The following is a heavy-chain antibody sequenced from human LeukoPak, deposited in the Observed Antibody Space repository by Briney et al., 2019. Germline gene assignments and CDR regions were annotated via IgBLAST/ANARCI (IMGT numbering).Heavy chain of an antibody. CDR3: ARITTTGTYYLDY. CDR1: GFTFSSYS. CDR2: ISSSSSYI. Sequence: NPGGSLRLSCAASGFTFSSYSMNWVRQAPGKGLEWVSSISSSSSYIYYADSVKGRFTISRDNAKNSLYLQMNSLRAEDTAVYYCARITTTGTYYLDYWGQGTLVTVSS. J-gene: IGHJ4*02. D-gene: IGHD4-17*01. V-gene: IGHV3-21*01.